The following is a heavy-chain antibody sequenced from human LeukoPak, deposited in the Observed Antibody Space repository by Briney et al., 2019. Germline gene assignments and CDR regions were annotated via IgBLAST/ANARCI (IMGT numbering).Heavy chain of an antibody. CDR3: AKDKDYYYFDY. J-gene: IGHJ4*02. CDR1: GFTFDDYA. D-gene: IGHD4/OR15-4a*01. V-gene: IGHV3-43D*03. Sequence: PGGSLRLSCAASGFTFDDYAMHWVRQAPGKGLEWVSLITWDGGSTYYADSVKGRFTISRDNSKNSLYLQMSSLRAEDTALYYCAKDKDYYYFDYWGQGTLVTVSS. CDR2: ITWDGGST.